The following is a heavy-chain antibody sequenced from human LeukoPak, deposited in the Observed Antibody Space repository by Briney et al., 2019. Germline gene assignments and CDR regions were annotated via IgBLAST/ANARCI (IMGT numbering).Heavy chain of an antibody. CDR3: ARGLLYYYGSGSYGY. J-gene: IGHJ4*02. V-gene: IGHV4-34*01. CDR2: INHSGST. CDR1: GGSISSYY. Sequence: SETLSLTCSVSGGSISSYYWSWIRQPPGKGLEWIGEINHSGSTNYNPSLKSRVTISVDTSKNQFSLKLSSVTAADTAVYYCARGLLYYYGSGSYGYWGQGTLVTVSS. D-gene: IGHD3-10*01.